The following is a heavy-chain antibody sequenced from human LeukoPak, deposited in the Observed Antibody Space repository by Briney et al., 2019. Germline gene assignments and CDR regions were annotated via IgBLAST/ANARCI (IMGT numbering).Heavy chain of an antibody. V-gene: IGHV1-69*06. CDR1: GYIFTNHY. CDR2: IIPIFGTT. Sequence: ASVKVSCKASGYIFTNHYMHWVRQAPGQGLEWMGGIIPIFGTTNYARKFRGRVTLTADKSTRTAYMELSSLRSEDTAVYYCARDLKMGYSSGRYSWGTGSSNDYWGQGTLVTVSS. CDR3: ARDLKMGYSSGRYSWGTGSSNDY. D-gene: IGHD6-19*01. J-gene: IGHJ4*02.